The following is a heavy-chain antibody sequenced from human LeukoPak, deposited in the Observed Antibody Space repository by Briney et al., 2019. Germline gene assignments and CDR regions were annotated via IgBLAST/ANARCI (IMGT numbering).Heavy chain of an antibody. CDR3: VRDHSSASYTYYYYYMDV. J-gene: IGHJ6*03. CDR1: GGSISTANYY. V-gene: IGHV4-39*07. CDR2: IFYSGST. Sequence: SETLSLTCTVSGGSISTANYYWGWIRQPPGKGLEWIGNIFYSGSTYYSPPLKSRVTISIDTSKNQFSLKLTSATAADTAVYYCVRDHSSASYTYYYYYMDVWGKGTTVTVSS. D-gene: IGHD1-26*01.